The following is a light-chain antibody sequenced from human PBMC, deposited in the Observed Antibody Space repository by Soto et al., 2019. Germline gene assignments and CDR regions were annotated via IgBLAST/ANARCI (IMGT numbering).Light chain of an antibody. CDR2: GAS. CDR3: QQYGSSGT. CDR1: QSLSSK. J-gene: IGKJ1*01. Sequence: EIVMTQSPATLPVSPGERATLSCRASQSLSSKLAWYQQKPGQAPRLLIYGASNRATGIPDRFSGSGSGTDFTLTISRLEPEDFAVYYCQQYGSSGTFGQGTKVDIK. V-gene: IGKV3-20*01.